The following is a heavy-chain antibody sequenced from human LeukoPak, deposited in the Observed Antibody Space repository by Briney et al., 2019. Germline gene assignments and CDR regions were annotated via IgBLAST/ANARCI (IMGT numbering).Heavy chain of an antibody. CDR2: IKEDGSEK. CDR1: GFTFSTHW. D-gene: IGHD2-2*01. CDR3: VRDQGYCTSASCRGDAFDV. Sequence: GGSLRLSCAASGFTFSTHWMSWVRQAPGKGLEWVAKIKEDGSEKYYVDSVKGRFTISRDNAKNSLSLQMHSLRDEDTAVYYCVRDQGYCTSASCRGDAFDVWGQGSVVSVSS. V-gene: IGHV3-7*01. J-gene: IGHJ3*01.